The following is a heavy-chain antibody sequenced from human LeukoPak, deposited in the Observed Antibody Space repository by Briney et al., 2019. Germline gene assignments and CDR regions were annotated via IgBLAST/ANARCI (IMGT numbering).Heavy chain of an antibody. CDR3: AKPAKTDYADY. D-gene: IGHD1-14*01. V-gene: IGHV3-23*01. Sequence: PGGSLRLSCAASGITFTNAWLTWVRQAPGKGLEWVSAISGSGGNTYHADSVKGRFTISRDNSKNTLYLQMNSLRAEDTALYYCAKPAKTDYADYWGQGTLVTVSS. J-gene: IGHJ4*02. CDR1: GITFTNAW. CDR2: ISGSGGNT.